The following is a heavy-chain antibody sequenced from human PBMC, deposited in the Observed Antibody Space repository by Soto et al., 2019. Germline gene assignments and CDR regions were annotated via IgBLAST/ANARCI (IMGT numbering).Heavy chain of an antibody. J-gene: IGHJ6*03. Sequence: PSETLSLTCTVSGGSISSGGYYWSWIRQHPGKGLEWIGYIYYSGSTYYKPSLKSRVTISVDTSKNQFYLKLSSVNAADTAVYYCAREVGYGTDGDYYYYYMDVWGKGTTVTVSS. CDR3: AREVGYGTDGDYYYYYMDV. D-gene: IGHD4-17*01. CDR2: IYYSGST. CDR1: GGSISSGGYY. V-gene: IGHV4-31*03.